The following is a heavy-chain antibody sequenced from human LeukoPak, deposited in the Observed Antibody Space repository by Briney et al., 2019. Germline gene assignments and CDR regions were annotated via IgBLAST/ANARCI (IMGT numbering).Heavy chain of an antibody. Sequence: ASVNVSCKASGYTFTSYYMYWVRQAPGQGLEWMGIINPSGGNTSYAQKFQGRVTMTRDTSTSTVYMELSSLRSEDTAVYYCARDERDEVMDVWGQGTTVTVSS. CDR1: GYTFTSYY. CDR3: ARDERDEVMDV. J-gene: IGHJ6*02. CDR2: INPSGGNT. D-gene: IGHD1-1*01. V-gene: IGHV1-46*01.